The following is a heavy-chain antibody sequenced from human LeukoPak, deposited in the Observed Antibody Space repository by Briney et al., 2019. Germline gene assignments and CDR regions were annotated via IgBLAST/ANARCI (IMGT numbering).Heavy chain of an antibody. CDR2: IYTSGST. Sequence: TLSLTCTVSGGSISSGSYYWSWIRQPAGKGLEWIGRIYTSGSTNYNPSLKSRVTISVDTSKNQFSLKLSSVTAADTAVYYCATVDTAMVKGDAFDIWGQGTMVTASS. D-gene: IGHD5-18*01. CDR3: ATVDTAMVKGDAFDI. J-gene: IGHJ3*02. CDR1: GGSISSGSYY. V-gene: IGHV4-61*02.